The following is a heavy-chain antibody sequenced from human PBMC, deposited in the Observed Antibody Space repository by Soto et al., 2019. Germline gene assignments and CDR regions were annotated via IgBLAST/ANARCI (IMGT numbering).Heavy chain of an antibody. Sequence: EVQLVESGGGLVKPGGSLRLSCAASGFTFSSYSMNWVRQAPGKGLEWVSSISSSSSYIYYADSVKGRFTISRDNAKNSPYLKMNSLRAEDTDVYYCARWYYYDRSGYYQTTYAFDIWGQGTMVTVSS. D-gene: IGHD3-22*01. CDR2: ISSSSSYI. V-gene: IGHV3-21*01. CDR3: ARWYYYDRSGYYQTTYAFDI. CDR1: GFTFSSYS. J-gene: IGHJ3*02.